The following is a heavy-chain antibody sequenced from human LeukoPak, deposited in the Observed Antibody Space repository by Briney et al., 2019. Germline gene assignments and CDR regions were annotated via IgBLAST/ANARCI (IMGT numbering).Heavy chain of an antibody. CDR3: TTDARTPYSGYDPVGY. V-gene: IGHV3-15*01. D-gene: IGHD5-12*01. CDR2: IKSKTDGGTT. J-gene: IGHJ4*02. Sequence: GGSLRLSCAASGFTFSSAWMSWVRQAPGKGLEWVGRIKSKTDGGTTDYAAPVKGRFTISRDDSKNTLYLQMNSLKTEDTAVYYCTTDARTPYSGYDPVGYWGQGTLVTVSS. CDR1: GFTFSSAW.